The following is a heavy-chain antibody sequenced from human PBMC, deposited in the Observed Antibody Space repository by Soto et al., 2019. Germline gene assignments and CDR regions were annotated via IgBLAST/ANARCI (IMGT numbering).Heavy chain of an antibody. V-gene: IGHV1-69*13. CDR1: EGTFSSYA. D-gene: IGHD3-22*01. J-gene: IGHJ3*02. Sequence: SVKVSCKASEGTFSSYAISWVRQAPGQGLEWMGGIIPIFGTANYAQKFQGRVTITADESTSTAYMELSSLRSEDTAVYYCARPNYYDSTAGAFDIWGQGTMVTVSS. CDR3: ARPNYYDSTAGAFDI. CDR2: IIPIFGTA.